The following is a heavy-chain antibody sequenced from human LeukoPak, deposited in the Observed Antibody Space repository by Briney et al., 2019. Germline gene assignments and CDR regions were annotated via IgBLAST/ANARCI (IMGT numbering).Heavy chain of an antibody. J-gene: IGHJ4*02. CDR1: GYTFTDYF. V-gene: IGHV1-2*06. D-gene: IGHD2-15*01. CDR2: INPNSGGT. CDR3: ARIWLKKGGYCSGGYCYFDY. Sequence: WASVKVSCKASGYTFTDYFIHWVRQAPGQGLEWMGRINPNSGGTNYAQKFQDRVTMTRDTSINTAYMELSRLRSDDTAVYYCARIWLKKGGYCSGGYCYFDYWGQGTLVTVSS.